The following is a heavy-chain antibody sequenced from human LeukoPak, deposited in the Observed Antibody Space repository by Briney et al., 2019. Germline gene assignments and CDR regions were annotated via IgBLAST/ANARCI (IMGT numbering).Heavy chain of an antibody. CDR2: IKQDGSEK. CDR3: ARDRRVLRYFLY. D-gene: IGHD3-9*01. V-gene: IGHV3-7*01. Sequence: PGGALRLSCAASGFTFSSYWMSWVRQAPGKGLEWVANIKQDGSEKYYVDSVKGRFTISRDNAKNSLYLQMNSLRAEDRAVYYCARDRRVLRYFLYWGQGTLVTVSS. CDR1: GFTFSSYW. J-gene: IGHJ4*02.